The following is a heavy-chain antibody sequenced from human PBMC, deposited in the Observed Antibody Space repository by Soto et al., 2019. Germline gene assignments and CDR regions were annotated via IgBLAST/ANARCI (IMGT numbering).Heavy chain of an antibody. V-gene: IGHV1-18*01. CDR2: VSANNGHT. CDR1: GFTFSNYG. CDR3: ARDIESVTAKHFFYYYAMDV. D-gene: IGHD2-8*01. Sequence: ASVKVSCKASGFTFSNYGLNWVRQAPGQGLEWMGWVSANNGHTNYAQNLQGRVSMTTDTSTSTAYMELRGLTFEDTAVYYCARDIESVTAKHFFYYYAMDVWGQGTTVTVSS. J-gene: IGHJ6*02.